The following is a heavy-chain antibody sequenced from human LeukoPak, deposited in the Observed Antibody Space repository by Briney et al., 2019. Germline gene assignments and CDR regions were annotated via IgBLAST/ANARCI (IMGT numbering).Heavy chain of an antibody. CDR2: FNPSDGRA. Sequence: ASVKVSCKASGYSFTDYYIHWVRQAPGQGLEWMGTFNPSDGRATYAQKFQGRITVTRDTSTSTVYMELSRLTSEDTAVYYCAREGGDGDKAGQYWGQGTLVTVSS. CDR1: GYSFTDYY. V-gene: IGHV1-46*01. J-gene: IGHJ4*02. CDR3: AREGGDGDKAGQY. D-gene: IGHD3-16*01.